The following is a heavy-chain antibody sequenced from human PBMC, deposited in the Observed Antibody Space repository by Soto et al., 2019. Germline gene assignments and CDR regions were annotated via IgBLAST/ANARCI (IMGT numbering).Heavy chain of an antibody. Sequence: VLLLESGGGFVQPGGSVRLSCAAPQFTFGGLGLSWVRQSPGRGLEWVATISRDEDNTHYADSVNGRFTISKDRSPNTLHLHMASLRAEDPAMYYCVSWMSAHFDYWGRGTLVTVSS. D-gene: IGHD2-2*03. CDR1: QFTFGGLG. J-gene: IGHJ4*02. V-gene: IGHV3-23*01. CDR3: VSWMSAHFDY. CDR2: ISRDEDNT.